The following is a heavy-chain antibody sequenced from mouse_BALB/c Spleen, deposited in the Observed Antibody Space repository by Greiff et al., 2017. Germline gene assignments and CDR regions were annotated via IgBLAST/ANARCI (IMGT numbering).Heavy chain of an antibody. CDR1: GYTFTDYA. Sequence: VQLQESGAELVRPGVSVKISCKGSGYTFTDYAMHWVKQSHAKSLEWIGVISTYYGDASYNQKFKGKATMTVDKSSSTAYMELARLTSEDSAIYYCATYGNYFAYWGQGTLVTGSA. V-gene: IGHV1S137*01. D-gene: IGHD2-1*01. CDR3: ATYGNYFAY. J-gene: IGHJ3*01. CDR2: ISTYYGDA.